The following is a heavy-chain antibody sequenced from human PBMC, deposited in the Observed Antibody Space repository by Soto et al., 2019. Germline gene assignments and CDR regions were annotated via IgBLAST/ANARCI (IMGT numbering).Heavy chain of an antibody. J-gene: IGHJ6*02. D-gene: IGHD2-15*01. Sequence: EVQVVESGGCLVQPGGSLRLSCAASGFTFSSYSMNWVRQAPGKGLEWVSYISSSSSTIYYADSVKGRFTISRDNAKNSLYLQMNSLRAEDTAVYYCARVAILLAMDVWGQGTTVTVSS. V-gene: IGHV3-48*01. CDR2: ISSSSSTI. CDR3: ARVAILLAMDV. CDR1: GFTFSSYS.